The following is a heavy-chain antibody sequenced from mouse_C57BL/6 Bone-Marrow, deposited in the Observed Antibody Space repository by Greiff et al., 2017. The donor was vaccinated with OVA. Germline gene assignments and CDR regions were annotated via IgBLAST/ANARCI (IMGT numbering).Heavy chain of an antibody. D-gene: IGHD2-13*01. J-gene: IGHJ2*01. Sequence: QVQLQQSGPGLVQPSGFSLTSYGVHWVRQSPGKGLEWLGVIWRGGSTDYNAAFMSRLSITKDNSKSQVFFKMNSLQADDTAIYDCAKNGDYEGNFDYWGQGTTLTVSS. V-gene: IGHV2-5*01. CDR3: AKNGDYEGNFDY. CDR1: GFSLTSYG. CDR2: IWRGGST.